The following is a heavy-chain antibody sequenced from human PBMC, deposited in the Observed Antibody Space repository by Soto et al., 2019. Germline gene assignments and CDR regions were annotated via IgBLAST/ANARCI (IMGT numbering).Heavy chain of an antibody. D-gene: IGHD6-19*01. CDR1: GFTFSSYG. J-gene: IGHJ6*02. CDR3: AKDITVAGSRWGYYYYYGLDV. Sequence: PGGSLRLSCAASGFTFSSYGMHWVRQAPGKGLEWVAVISYDGSNKYYADSVEGRLTISRDNSKNTLYLQMNSLRAEDTAVYYCAKDITVAGSRWGYYYYYGLDVWGQGTTVTVSS. V-gene: IGHV3-30*18. CDR2: ISYDGSNK.